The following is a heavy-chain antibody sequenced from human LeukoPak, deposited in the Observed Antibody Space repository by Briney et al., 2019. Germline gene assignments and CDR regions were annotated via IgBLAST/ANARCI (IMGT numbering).Heavy chain of an antibody. J-gene: IGHJ4*02. V-gene: IGHV3-48*01. CDR3: ARTYGSGSLDY. CDR2: ISGRGEAI. D-gene: IGHD2-15*01. Sequence: GGSLRLSCTASGFTFSNHNMDWVRQAPGKGLEWISYISGRGEAIFYADSVQGRFTISRDNAKNSIYLQMNGLTAEDTAVYYCARTYGSGSLDYGGQGTLVTVSS. CDR1: GFTFSNHN.